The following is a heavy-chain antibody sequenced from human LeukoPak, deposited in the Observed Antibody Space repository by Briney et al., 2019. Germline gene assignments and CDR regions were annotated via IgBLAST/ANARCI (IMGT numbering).Heavy chain of an antibody. V-gene: IGHV1-2*02. Sequence: KPGASVKVSCKASGCTFTDYYIHWVRQAPGQGLEWMGWINPNSGGTIYARKFQGRVTMTRDTSISTAYMDLSRLTSDDTAVYYCARVASTTRRHDAFDIWGQGTMVTVSS. J-gene: IGHJ3*02. CDR3: ARVASTTRRHDAFDI. CDR1: GCTFTDYY. CDR2: INPNSGGT. D-gene: IGHD1-1*01.